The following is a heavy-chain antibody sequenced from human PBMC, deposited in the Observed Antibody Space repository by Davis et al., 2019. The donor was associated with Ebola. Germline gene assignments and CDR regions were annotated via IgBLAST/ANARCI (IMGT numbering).Heavy chain of an antibody. D-gene: IGHD3-3*01. Sequence: AASVKVSCKASGYTFTSYAMHWVRQAPGQRLEWMGWINAGNGNTKYSQKFRGRVTITRDTSASTAYMELSSLRSEDTAVYYCASTVLRFLEWSGHAFDIWGQGTMVTVSS. CDR1: GYTFTSYA. V-gene: IGHV1-3*01. CDR3: ASTVLRFLEWSGHAFDI. J-gene: IGHJ3*02. CDR2: INAGNGNT.